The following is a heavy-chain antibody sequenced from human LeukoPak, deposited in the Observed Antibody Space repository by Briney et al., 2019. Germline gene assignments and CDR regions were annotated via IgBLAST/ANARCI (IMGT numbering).Heavy chain of an antibody. CDR2: IHYSGST. J-gene: IGHJ5*02. D-gene: IGHD6-19*01. Sequence: SETLSLTCTVSGGSISGGSVTSYYWSWIRQPPGKGLEWIGNIHYSGSTNYNSSLESRVTMSVDTSKNQFSLKLSSVTAADTAVYYCASVRGYSSGWYASGFDPWGQGTLVTVSS. CDR1: GGSISGGSVTSYY. V-gene: IGHV4-61*01. CDR3: ASVRGYSSGWYASGFDP.